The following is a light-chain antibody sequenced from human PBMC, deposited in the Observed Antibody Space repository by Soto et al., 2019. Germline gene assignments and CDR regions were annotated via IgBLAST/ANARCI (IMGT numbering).Light chain of an antibody. CDR1: QDIGNS. CDR2: DVS. J-gene: IGKJ4*01. CDR3: QQFGSVPLT. V-gene: IGKV1-33*01. Sequence: DLQMTQSPSSLSASIGDRVTITCQASQDIGNSLNWYQQKSGKAPNLLIYDVSRLGAGVPSRFSGSGSRTNFRLTISSLQREDFATYYCQQFGSVPLTFGGGTKVEIK.